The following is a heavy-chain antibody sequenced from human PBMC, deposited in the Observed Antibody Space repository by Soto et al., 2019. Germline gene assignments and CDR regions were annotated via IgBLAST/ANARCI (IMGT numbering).Heavy chain of an antibody. CDR1: GYSFTSYW. CDR2: IDPSDSYT. Sequence: GESLTLSCKGSGYSFTSYWISLVRQMPGKGLEWMGRIDPSDSYTNYSPSFQGHVTISADKSISTAYLQWSSLKASDTAMYYCASIPYYYGSGSYYIYYYGMDVWGQGTTVTVSS. CDR3: ASIPYYYGSGSYYIYYYGMDV. V-gene: IGHV5-10-1*01. J-gene: IGHJ6*02. D-gene: IGHD3-10*01.